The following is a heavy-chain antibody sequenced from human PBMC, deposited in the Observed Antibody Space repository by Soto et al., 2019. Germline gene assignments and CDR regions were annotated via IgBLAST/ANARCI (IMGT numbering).Heavy chain of an antibody. CDR1: GYSFTSYW. CDR2: IYPGDSDT. V-gene: IGHV5-51*01. J-gene: IGHJ6*01. CDR3: ARHYCSSTSCYTVYYYYYGMQV. Sequence: PGESLKISCKVSGYSFTSYWIGWLRQMPGIGLEWMGIIYPGDSDTRYSPSFQGQVTISADKSISTAYLQWSSLKASDTAMYYCARHYCSSTSCYTVYYYYYGMQVWGQGTTVTVSS. D-gene: IGHD2-2*01.